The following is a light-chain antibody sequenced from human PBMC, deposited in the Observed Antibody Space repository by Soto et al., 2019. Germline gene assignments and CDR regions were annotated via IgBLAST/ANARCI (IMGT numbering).Light chain of an antibody. J-gene: IGLJ1*01. CDR3: QSYDSTLSARYV. CDR2: ANV. V-gene: IGLV1-40*01. CDR1: SSNIGAGYD. Sequence: QAVVTQPPSVSGAPGQRVTISCTGSSSNIGAGYDVHWYQQRPGTAPRLLISANVNRPSGVPDRFSGSKSGTSASLAITGLQADDEGDYYRQSYDSTLSARYVFGTGTKVTVL.